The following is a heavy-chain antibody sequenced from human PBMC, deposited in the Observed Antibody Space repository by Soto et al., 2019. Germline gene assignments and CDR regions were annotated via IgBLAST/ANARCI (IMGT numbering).Heavy chain of an antibody. Sequence: GGSLRLSCAASGFTFSSYAMHWVRQAPGKGLEYVSAISSNGGSTYYANSVKGRFTISRDNSKNTLYLQMGSLRAEDMAVYYCARSFCSGGSWEDCYYYYYMDVWGKGTTVTVSS. V-gene: IGHV3-64*01. D-gene: IGHD2-15*01. J-gene: IGHJ6*03. CDR1: GFTFSSYA. CDR3: ARSFCSGGSWEDCYYYYYMDV. CDR2: ISSNGGST.